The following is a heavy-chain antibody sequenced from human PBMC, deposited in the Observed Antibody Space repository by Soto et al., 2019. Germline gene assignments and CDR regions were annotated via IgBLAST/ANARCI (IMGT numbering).Heavy chain of an antibody. V-gene: IGHV1-46*01. CDR2: INPSGGST. CDR1: GYTFTSYY. J-gene: IGHJ4*02. Sequence: ASVKVSCKASGYTFTSYYMHWVRQAPGQGLEWMGIINPSGGSTSYAQKFQGRVTMTRDTSTSTVYMELSSLRSEDTAVYYCAREGPDTAMVTHFDYWGKGTLVTVSS. CDR3: AREGPDTAMVTHFDY. D-gene: IGHD5-18*01.